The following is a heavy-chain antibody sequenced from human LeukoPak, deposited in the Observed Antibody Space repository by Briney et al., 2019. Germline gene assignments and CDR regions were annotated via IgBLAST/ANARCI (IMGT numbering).Heavy chain of an antibody. CDR1: GGSISSSSYY. CDR3: ARRARGYSGYDYFDY. V-gene: IGHV4-39*01. D-gene: IGHD5-12*01. Sequence: SETLSLTCTVSGGSISSSSYYWGWIRQPPGKGLEWIGSIHYSGNTYYNPSLKSRVTISVDTSKNQFSLKLSSVTAADTAVYYCARRARGYSGYDYFDYWGQGTLVTVSS. J-gene: IGHJ4*02. CDR2: IHYSGNT.